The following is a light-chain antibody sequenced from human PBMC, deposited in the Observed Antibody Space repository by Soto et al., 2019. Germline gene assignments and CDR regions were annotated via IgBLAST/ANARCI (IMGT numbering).Light chain of an antibody. J-gene: IGKJ1*01. CDR2: DAS. CDR1: QDIGTY. CDR3: QQFYNYPRT. V-gene: IGKV1-8*01. Sequence: AIRMTQSPSSFSASTGDRVSITCRATQDIGTYLAWYQQIPGKAPKLLIYDASTLQTGVPSRFSGSGSGTEFTLSSSYLQSEDFGTYYCQQFYNYPRTVGQGTKVEIK.